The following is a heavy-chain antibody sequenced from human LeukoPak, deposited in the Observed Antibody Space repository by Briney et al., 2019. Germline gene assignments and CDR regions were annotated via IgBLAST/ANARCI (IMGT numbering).Heavy chain of an antibody. CDR3: ANCHSSAWCFDY. J-gene: IGHJ4*02. CDR1: GFTFSNYG. V-gene: IGHV3-30*18. D-gene: IGHD6-19*01. CDR2: TSSDGSSK. Sequence: GGSLRLSCAASGFTFSNYGMHWIRQAPGKGLEWVAGTSSDGSSKYYVDSVKGRFTISRDNSKNTLYLQMDSLRAEDTAVYYCANCHSSAWCFDYWGQGTLVTVSS.